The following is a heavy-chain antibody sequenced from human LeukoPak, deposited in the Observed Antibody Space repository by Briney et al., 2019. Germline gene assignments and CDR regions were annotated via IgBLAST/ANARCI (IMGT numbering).Heavy chain of an antibody. J-gene: IGHJ6*02. D-gene: IGHD6-13*01. CDR2: ISSSSSYI. V-gene: IGHV3-21*01. Sequence: PGGSLRLSCAASGFTFSSYSMNWVRQAPGKGLEWVSSISSSSSYIYYADSVKGRFTISRDNDKNSLYLQMNSLRAEDTAVYYCASSSWSYYDYGMDVWGQGTTVTVSS. CDR3: ASSSWSYYDYGMDV. CDR1: GFTFSSYS.